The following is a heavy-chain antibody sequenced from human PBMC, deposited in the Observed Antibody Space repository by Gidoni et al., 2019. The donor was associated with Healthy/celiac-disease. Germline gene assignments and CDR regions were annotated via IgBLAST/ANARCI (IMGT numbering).Heavy chain of an antibody. D-gene: IGHD3-9*01. CDR1: GLTFSSYA. J-gene: IGHJ3*02. CDR2: ISYDGSNK. V-gene: IGHV3-30-3*01. Sequence: QVQLVESGVGVFPPGRSLRLSCAASGLTFSSYAMHWVRQAPGKGLEWVAVISYDGSNKYYADSVKGRVTIARDKAKNTLYLQMNSLRAEETAVYYCARDQTEEFYFDWSSHACDIWGQGTMVTVSS. CDR3: ARDQTEEFYFDWSSHACDI.